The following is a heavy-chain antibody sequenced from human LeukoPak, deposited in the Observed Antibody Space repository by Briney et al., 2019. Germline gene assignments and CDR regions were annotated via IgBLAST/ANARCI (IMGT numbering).Heavy chain of an antibody. Sequence: GGSLRLSCAASGFTFSNYAMSWVRQALGKGLEWVSSISGSAYSTYYADSVKGRFTISRDNSKNTLYLQMNSLRAEDTAVYYCAKGEGYCSGGNCYYYYYMDVWGKGTTVTVSS. CDR2: ISGSAYST. J-gene: IGHJ6*03. CDR3: AKGEGYCSGGNCYYYYYMDV. CDR1: GFTFSNYA. V-gene: IGHV3-23*01. D-gene: IGHD2-15*01.